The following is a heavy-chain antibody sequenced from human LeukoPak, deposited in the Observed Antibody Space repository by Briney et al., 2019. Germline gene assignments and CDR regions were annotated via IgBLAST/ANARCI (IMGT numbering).Heavy chain of an antibody. D-gene: IGHD3-9*01. CDR3: ARLGGDIYFYYMDV. Sequence: SETLSLTCTVSGGSISSSSYYWGWIRQPPGKGLEWIGSIYYSGTTYYNPSLKSRVTISVDMSKNQFSLKLSSVTAADTAVYYCARLGGDIYFYYMDVWGKGTTVTISS. CDR1: GGSISSSSYY. CDR2: IYYSGTT. J-gene: IGHJ6*03. V-gene: IGHV4-39*01.